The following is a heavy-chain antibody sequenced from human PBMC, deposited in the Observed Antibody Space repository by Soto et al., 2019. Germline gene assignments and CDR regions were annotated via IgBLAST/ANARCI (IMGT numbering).Heavy chain of an antibody. CDR2: IKSKTDGGTT. D-gene: IGHD3-16*01. CDR3: TTDFVGGGTYFDY. Sequence: AGGSLRLSCAASGFTFSNAWMSWVRQAPGKGLEWVGRIKSKTDGGTTDYAAPVKGRFTISRDDSKNTLYLQMNSLKTEDTAVYYCTTDFVGGGTYFDYWGQGTLVTVSS. CDR1: GFTFSNAW. J-gene: IGHJ4*02. V-gene: IGHV3-15*01.